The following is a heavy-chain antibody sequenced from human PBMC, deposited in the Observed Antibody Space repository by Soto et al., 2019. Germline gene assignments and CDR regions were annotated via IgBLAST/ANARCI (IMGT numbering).Heavy chain of an antibody. D-gene: IGHD2-15*01. J-gene: IGHJ6*02. V-gene: IGHV3-11*01. CDR1: GFTFSDYY. CDR3: ARSYCSGGSCYPEYYYYGMDV. CDR2: ISSSGSTI. Sequence: GGSLRLSCAASGFTFSDYYISWIRQAPGKGLEWVSYISSSGSTIYYADSVKGRFTISRDNAKNSLYLQMNSLRAEDTAVYYCARSYCSGGSCYPEYYYYGMDVWGQGTTVTVSS.